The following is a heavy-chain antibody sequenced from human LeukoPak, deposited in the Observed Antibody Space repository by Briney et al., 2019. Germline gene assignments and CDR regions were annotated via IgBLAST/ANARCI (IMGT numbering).Heavy chain of an antibody. CDR2: ISSSGSTI. D-gene: IGHD4-17*01. Sequence: PGGSLRLSCAASGFTFSDYYMSWIRQAPGKGLEWVSYISSSGSTIYYADSVKGRFTISRDNAKNSLYLQMNSLRAEDTAVYYCALTSMTTVTENAFDIWGQGTMVTVSS. J-gene: IGHJ3*02. CDR3: ALTSMTTVTENAFDI. V-gene: IGHV3-11*01. CDR1: GFTFSDYY.